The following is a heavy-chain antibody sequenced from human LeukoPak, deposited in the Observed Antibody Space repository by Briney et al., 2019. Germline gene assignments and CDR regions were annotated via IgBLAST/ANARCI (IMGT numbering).Heavy chain of an antibody. Sequence: SETLSLTCTISGGSISSYYWSWIRQPPGKGLEWIGYIYYSGSTNYNPSLKSRVTISVDTSKNQFSLKLSSVTAADTAVYYCARALDIVATGGYYFDYWGQGTLVTVSS. CDR1: GGSISSYY. V-gene: IGHV4-59*08. J-gene: IGHJ4*02. CDR2: IYYSGST. D-gene: IGHD5-12*01. CDR3: ARALDIVATGGYYFDY.